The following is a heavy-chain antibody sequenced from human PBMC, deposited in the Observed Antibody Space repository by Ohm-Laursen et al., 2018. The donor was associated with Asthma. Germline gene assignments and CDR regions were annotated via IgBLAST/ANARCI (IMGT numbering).Heavy chain of an antibody. Sequence: SSLRLSCAASGFTFSTYGMHWVRQAPGKGLEWVAVISYDGSKKYYAASVKGRFTISRDNSKNTQYLQMNSLRAEDTAVYYCARDIGEYNWNPPMPMDVWGQGTTVTVSS. D-gene: IGHD1-20*01. CDR1: GFTFSTYG. CDR2: ISYDGSKK. J-gene: IGHJ6*02. CDR3: ARDIGEYNWNPPMPMDV. V-gene: IGHV3-30*03.